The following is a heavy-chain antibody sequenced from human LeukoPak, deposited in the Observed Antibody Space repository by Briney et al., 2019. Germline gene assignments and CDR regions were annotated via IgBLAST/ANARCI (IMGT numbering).Heavy chain of an antibody. CDR2: TYYRSEWFI. Sequence: SQTFSLTCGISGDSVSSNSAAWNWIRQSPSRGLEWLGRTYYRSEWFINYASSVKSRIIINPDTPKNQVSLQLNSVTPEDTAVYYCTRSDCSSGRCPGFDNWGQGTLVTVSS. CDR1: GDSVSSNSAA. D-gene: IGHD6-19*01. J-gene: IGHJ4*02. V-gene: IGHV6-1*01. CDR3: TRSDCSSGRCPGFDN.